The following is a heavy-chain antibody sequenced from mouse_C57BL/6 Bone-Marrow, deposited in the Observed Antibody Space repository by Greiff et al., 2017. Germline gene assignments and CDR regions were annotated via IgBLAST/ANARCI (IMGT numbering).Heavy chain of an antibody. V-gene: IGHV1-5*01. Sequence: VQLQQSGTVLARPGASVKMSCKTSGYTFTSYWMHWVKQRPGRGLEWIGAIYPGNSDTSYNQKFKGKAKLTAVTSASTAYMELSSLTNEDSAVYYCTRSYGSSYFDYWGQGTTLTVSS. D-gene: IGHD1-1*01. CDR3: TRSYGSSYFDY. J-gene: IGHJ2*01. CDR1: GYTFTSYW. CDR2: IYPGNSDT.